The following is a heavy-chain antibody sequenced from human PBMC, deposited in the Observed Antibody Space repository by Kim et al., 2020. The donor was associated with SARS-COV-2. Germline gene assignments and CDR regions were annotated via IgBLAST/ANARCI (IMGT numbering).Heavy chain of an antibody. V-gene: IGHV3-49*04. J-gene: IGHJ4*02. CDR3: TRDRVRDSGSPLDY. CDR1: GFTFGDYA. D-gene: IGHD1-26*01. Sequence: GGSLRLSCTASGFTFGDYAMNWVRQAPGKGLEWVGFIRSKVYGGTTEYAASVKGRFTISRDDSKSIAYLQMNSLKTEDTAMYYCTRDRVRDSGSPLDYWGQGTLVTVSS. CDR2: IRSKVYGGTT.